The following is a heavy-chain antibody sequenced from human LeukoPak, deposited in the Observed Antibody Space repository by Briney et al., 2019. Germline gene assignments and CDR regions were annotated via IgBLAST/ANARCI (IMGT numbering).Heavy chain of an antibody. CDR1: GFIFSSYT. V-gene: IGHV3-30*04. D-gene: IGHD3-16*02. CDR3: ARLSSFAFDI. CDR2: ISYDGSDK. J-gene: IGHJ3*02. Sequence: GGSLRLSCAASGFIFSSYTMHWVRQAPGKGLEWVAVISYDGSDKYYADSVRGRFTISRDNSKNTLYLQMNSLRAEDTAVYYCARLSSFAFDIWGQGTMVTVSS.